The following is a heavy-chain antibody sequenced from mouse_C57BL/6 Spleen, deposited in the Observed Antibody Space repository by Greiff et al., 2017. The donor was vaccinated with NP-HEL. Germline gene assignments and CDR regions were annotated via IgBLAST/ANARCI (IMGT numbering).Heavy chain of an antibody. J-gene: IGHJ2*01. V-gene: IGHV5-16*01. CDR1: GFTFSDYY. CDR2: INYDGSST. CDR3: AREGLRSHFDY. D-gene: IGHD1-1*01. Sequence: EVHLVESEGGLVQPGSSMKLSCTASGFTFSDYYMAWVRQVPEKGLEWVANINYDGSSTYYLDSLKSRFIISRDNAKNILYLQMSSLKSEDTATYYCAREGLRSHFDYWGQGTTLTVSS.